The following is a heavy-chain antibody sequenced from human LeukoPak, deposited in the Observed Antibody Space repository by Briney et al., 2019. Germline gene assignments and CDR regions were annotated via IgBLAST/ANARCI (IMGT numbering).Heavy chain of an antibody. V-gene: IGHV3-21*01. D-gene: IGHD1-26*01. CDR2: ITSSSIYT. J-gene: IGHJ6*03. CDR3: ARDPYNGNYGDSYYYYMDV. CDR1: GFTFSSYN. Sequence: GGSLRLSCAASGFTFSSYNMNWVRQAPGKGLEWVSSITSSSIYTFYADSVKGRFTISRDNAKNSLYLQMNSLGAEDTAIYYCARDPYNGNYGDSYYYYMDVWGKGTTVTISS.